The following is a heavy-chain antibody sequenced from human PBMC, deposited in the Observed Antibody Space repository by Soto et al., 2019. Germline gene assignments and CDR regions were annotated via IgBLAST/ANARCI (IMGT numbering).Heavy chain of an antibody. Sequence: QVQLVQSGAEVKKPGASVKVSCKVSGYTLTELSMHWVRQAPGKGLEWMGGFDPEDGETIYAQKFQGRVTMTEDTSTDTAYMDLSSLRSEDTAVYYCATAGMVRGQRYYYMDVWGKGTTVTVSS. CDR1: GYTLTELS. D-gene: IGHD3-10*01. CDR2: FDPEDGET. V-gene: IGHV1-24*01. J-gene: IGHJ6*03. CDR3: ATAGMVRGQRYYYMDV.